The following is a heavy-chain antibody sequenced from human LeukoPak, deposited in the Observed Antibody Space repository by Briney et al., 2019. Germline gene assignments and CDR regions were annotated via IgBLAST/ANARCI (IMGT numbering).Heavy chain of an antibody. CDR3: AKTRSSPSWFDP. CDR2: IYTNGGI. CDR1: GGSISSSY. Sequence: PSETLSLTCTVSGGSISSSYWSWLRQPAGKGLEWIGRIYTNGGINYNPSLKSRVTISFDKSQNQLSLRLSSVTAADTAVYYCAKTRSSPSWFDPWGQGTLVTVSS. J-gene: IGHJ5*02. V-gene: IGHV4-4*07.